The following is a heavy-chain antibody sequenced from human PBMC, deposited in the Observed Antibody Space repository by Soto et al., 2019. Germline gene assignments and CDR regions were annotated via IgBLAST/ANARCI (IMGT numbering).Heavy chain of an antibody. J-gene: IGHJ4*02. Sequence: GGSLRLSCAASGFTFSTYAMSWVRQAPGKGLEWVSTISAGGGSTYYADSVKGRFTISRDNSKNTLYLQMNSLRAEDTAVYYCARFLSASWPQDWGQGTLVTVSS. CDR2: ISAGGGST. V-gene: IGHV3-23*01. CDR3: ARFLSASWPQD. D-gene: IGHD2-2*01. CDR1: GFTFSTYA.